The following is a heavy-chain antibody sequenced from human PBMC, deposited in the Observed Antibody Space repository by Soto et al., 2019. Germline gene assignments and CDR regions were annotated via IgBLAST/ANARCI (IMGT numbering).Heavy chain of an antibody. CDR2: INTYNGNT. D-gene: IGHD5-18*01. J-gene: IGHJ4*02. Sequence: QVQLVQSGGEVRKPGASVKVSCQTSGYTFNIFGIGWVRQAPGQGLEWMGWINTYNGNTDYAQKIQGRVTMTTDTSTSIADMDMRGLTSDATAVYYCARAIAGGYGHTTLDYWGQGTLLTVSS. CDR1: GYTFNIFG. CDR3: ARAIAGGYGHTTLDY. V-gene: IGHV1-18*01.